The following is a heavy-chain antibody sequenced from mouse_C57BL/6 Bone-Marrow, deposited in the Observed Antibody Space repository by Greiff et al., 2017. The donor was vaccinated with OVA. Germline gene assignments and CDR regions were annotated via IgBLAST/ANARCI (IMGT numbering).Heavy chain of an antibody. CDR1: GFTFSDYY. CDR3: ARHRFITTVVAYWYFDV. CDR2: ISNGGGST. J-gene: IGHJ1*03. Sequence: EVNLVESGGGLVQPGGSLKLSCAASGFTFSDYYMYWVRQTPEKRLEWVAYISNGGGSTYYPDTVKGRFTISRDNAKNTLYLQMSRLKSEDTAMYYCARHRFITTVVAYWYFDVWGTGTTVTVSS. D-gene: IGHD1-1*01. V-gene: IGHV5-12*01.